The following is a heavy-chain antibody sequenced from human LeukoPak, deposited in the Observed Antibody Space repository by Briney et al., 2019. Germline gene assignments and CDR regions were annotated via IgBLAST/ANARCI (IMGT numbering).Heavy chain of an antibody. CDR3: ASTARYSRANYYDYGMDV. D-gene: IGHD6-13*01. CDR2: IYYSGST. CDR1: GGSISSYY. Sequence: PSETLSLTCTVSGGSISSYYWSWIRQPPGKGLEWLGNIYYSGSTNYNPSLKSRVTISVDTSKNQFSLKLSSVTAADTAVYYCASTARYSRANYYDYGMDVWGQGTTVTVSS. J-gene: IGHJ6*02. V-gene: IGHV4-59*08.